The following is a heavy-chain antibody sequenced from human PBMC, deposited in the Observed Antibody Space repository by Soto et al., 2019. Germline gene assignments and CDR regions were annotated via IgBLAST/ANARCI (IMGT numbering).Heavy chain of an antibody. J-gene: IGHJ4*02. CDR1: GCSFSASD. CDR3: TRQGPRDGYNWGFDY. V-gene: IGHV3-73*01. CDR2: IRSKANIYAT. D-gene: IGHD5-12*01. Sequence: PGGPLRLYCSDSGCSFSASDIHWGRQASGKGLEWVGRIRSKANIYATEYAASVKGRFTISRDDSKNTAYLRMNSLKTEDTAVYYCTRQGPRDGYNWGFDYWGQGTLVTFSS.